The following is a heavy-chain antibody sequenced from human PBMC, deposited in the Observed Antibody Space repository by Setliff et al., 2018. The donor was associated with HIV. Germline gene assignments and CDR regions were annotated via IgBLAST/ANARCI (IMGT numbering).Heavy chain of an antibody. CDR2: INPYNGKT. CDR3: ARGAGWSAPSDY. Sequence: ASVKVSCKASGGTFSSYAINWVRQAPGQGLEWMGWINPYNGKTAYAEKFQGRVSMTRDTSISTAYMELSSLTSEDTAVYYCARGAGWSAPSDYWGQGTLVTVSS. J-gene: IGHJ4*02. CDR1: GGTFSSYA. V-gene: IGHV1-8*02. D-gene: IGHD3-3*01.